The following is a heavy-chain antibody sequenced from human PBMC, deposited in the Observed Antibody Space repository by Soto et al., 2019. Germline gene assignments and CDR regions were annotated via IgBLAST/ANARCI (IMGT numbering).Heavy chain of an antibody. Sequence: GGSLRLSCAASGFTFSSYGMHWVRQAPGKGLEWVAVIWYDGSNKYYADSVKGRFTISRDNSKNTLYLQMNSLRAEDTAVYYCARGAARRDAFDIWGQGTMVTGS. V-gene: IGHV3-33*01. J-gene: IGHJ3*02. CDR2: IWYDGSNK. D-gene: IGHD6-6*01. CDR3: ARGAARRDAFDI. CDR1: GFTFSSYG.